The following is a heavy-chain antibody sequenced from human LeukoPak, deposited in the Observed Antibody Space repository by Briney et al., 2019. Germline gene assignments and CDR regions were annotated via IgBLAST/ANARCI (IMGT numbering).Heavy chain of an antibody. J-gene: IGHJ5*02. CDR2: ISAYNANT. CDR1: GYTFTSYG. CDR3: ARDWDCSSTSCYTEEGWFDP. D-gene: IGHD2-2*02. Sequence: GASVRVSCKASGYTFTSYGISWVRQAPGQGLEWMGWISAYNANTNYAQKLQGRVTMTTDTSTSTAYMELRSLRSDDTAVYYCARDWDCSSTSCYTEEGWFDPWGQGTLVTVSS. V-gene: IGHV1-18*01.